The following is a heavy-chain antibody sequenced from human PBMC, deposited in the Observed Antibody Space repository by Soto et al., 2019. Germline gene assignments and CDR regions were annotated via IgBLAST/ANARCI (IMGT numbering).Heavy chain of an antibody. D-gene: IGHD6-6*01. CDR3: ARSNRQLVSPRYYSGMDI. CDR2: IYYSGST. Sequence: SETLSLTCTVSGGSISSGGYYWSWIRQHPGKGLEWIGYIYYSGSTYYNPSLKSRVTISVDTSKNQFSLKLSSVTAADTAVYYCARSNRQLVSPRYYSGMDIWGQGTTVTVSS. J-gene: IGHJ6*02. CDR1: GGSISSGGYY. V-gene: IGHV4-31*03.